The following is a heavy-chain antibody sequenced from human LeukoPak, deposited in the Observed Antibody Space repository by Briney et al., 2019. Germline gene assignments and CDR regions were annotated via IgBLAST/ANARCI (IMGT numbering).Heavy chain of an antibody. CDR2: IYWDDDK. J-gene: IGHJ4*02. Sequence: SGPTLVNPTQTLTLTCTFSGFSLSTSGVGVGWIRQPPGKALEWLALIYWDDDKRYSPSLKSRLTITKDTSKNQVVLTMTNMDPVDTATYYCAHSSFHGGSGWYAPFDYWGQGTLVTVSS. CDR3: AHSSFHGGSGWYAPFDY. V-gene: IGHV2-5*02. CDR1: GFSLSTSGVG. D-gene: IGHD6-19*01.